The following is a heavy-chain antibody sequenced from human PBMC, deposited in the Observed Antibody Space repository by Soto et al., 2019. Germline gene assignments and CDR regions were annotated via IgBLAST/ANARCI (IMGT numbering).Heavy chain of an antibody. D-gene: IGHD3-22*01. Sequence: RRLSCAASGFTFSSYWMHWVRQAPGKGLVWVSRINSDGSSTSYADSVKGRFTISRDNAKNTLYLQMNSLRAEDTAVYYCAIRASYYDSSGYFDYWGQGTLLTV. CDR3: AIRASYYDSSGYFDY. CDR1: GFTFSSYW. V-gene: IGHV3-74*01. J-gene: IGHJ4*02. CDR2: INSDGSST.